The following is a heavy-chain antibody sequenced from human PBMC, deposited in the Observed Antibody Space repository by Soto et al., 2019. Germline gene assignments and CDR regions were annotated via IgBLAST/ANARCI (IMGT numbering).Heavy chain of an antibody. CDR3: AREKGITMVRGAHYYYYMDV. CDR2: IIPILGIA. V-gene: IGHV1-69*04. CDR1: GGTFSSYT. J-gene: IGHJ6*03. Sequence: SVKVSCKASGGTFSSYTISWVRQAPGQGLEWMGRIIPILGIANYAQKFQGRVTITADKSTSTAYMELSSLRSEDTAVYYCAREKGITMVRGAHYYYYMDVWGKGTTVTVSS. D-gene: IGHD3-10*01.